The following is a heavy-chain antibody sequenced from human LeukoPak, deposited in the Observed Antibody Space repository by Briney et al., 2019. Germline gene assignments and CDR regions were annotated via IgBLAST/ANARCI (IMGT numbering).Heavy chain of an antibody. J-gene: IGHJ4*02. D-gene: IGHD5-12*01. CDR1: GFTVSSNY. CDR3: ARGGYSGYEYDY. CDR2: IYSGGST. V-gene: IGHV3-53*01. Sequence: GGSLRLSCAASGFTVSSNYMSWVRQAPGKGLEWVSVIYSGGSTFYADSVKGRFSISRDNSKNTLYLQMNSLRAEDTAVYYCARGGYSGYEYDYWGQGTLVTVSS.